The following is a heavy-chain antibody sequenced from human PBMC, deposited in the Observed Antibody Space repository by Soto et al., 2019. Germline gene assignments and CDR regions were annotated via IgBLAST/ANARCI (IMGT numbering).Heavy chain of an antibody. D-gene: IGHD3-22*01. CDR1: GGTFSSYA. J-gene: IGHJ2*01. CDR3: ARGVLYYYDSSGYAKRDWYFDL. V-gene: IGHV1-69*06. Sequence: QVQLVQSGAEVKKPGSSVKVSCKASGGTFSSYAISWVRQAPGQGLEWMGGIIPILGTANYAQKFQGRVTITADKSTSTAYMELSSLRSEDTAVYYCARGVLYYYDSSGYAKRDWYFDLWGRGTLVTVSS. CDR2: IIPILGTA.